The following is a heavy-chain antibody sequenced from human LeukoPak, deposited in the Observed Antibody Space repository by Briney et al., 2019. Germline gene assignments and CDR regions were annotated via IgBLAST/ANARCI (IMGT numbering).Heavy chain of an antibody. J-gene: IGHJ4*02. CDR2: ISGSSTYI. CDR1: GFTFSSYS. CDR3: ASTTGDRDY. V-gene: IGHV3-21*01. D-gene: IGHD7-27*01. Sequence: GGSLRLSCVASGFTFSSYSMNWVRQAPGKGLEWVSYISGSSTYIYYVDSLKGRFTISRDNAKNSLYLRMNSLRVEDTAVYYCASTTGDRDYWGQGTLVNVSS.